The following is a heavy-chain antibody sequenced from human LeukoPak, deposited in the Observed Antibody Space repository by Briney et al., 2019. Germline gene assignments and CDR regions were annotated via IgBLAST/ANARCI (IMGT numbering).Heavy chain of an antibody. CDR1: GGSISSYY. CDR2: IYYSGST. J-gene: IGHJ4*02. Sequence: TPSETLSLTCTVSGGSISSYYWSWIRQPPEKGLEWIGYIYYSGSTNYNPSLKSRVTISVDTSKHQFSLKLSSVTAADTAVYYCASASNYYRFYYFDYWGQGTLVTVSS. D-gene: IGHD3-22*01. V-gene: IGHV4-59*01. CDR3: ASASNYYRFYYFDY.